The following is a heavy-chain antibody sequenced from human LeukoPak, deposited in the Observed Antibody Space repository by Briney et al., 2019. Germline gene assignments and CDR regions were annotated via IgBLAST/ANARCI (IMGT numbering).Heavy chain of an antibody. J-gene: IGHJ4*02. CDR3: ARRTSGLRRYFDY. CDR2: IYSGGST. V-gene: IGHV3-53*01. Sequence: QPGGSLRLSCAASGFTVSSNYMSWVRQAPGKGLEWVSVIYSGGSTYYADSVKGRFTISRDNSKNTLYLQMNSLRAEDTAVYYCARRTSGLRRYFDYWGQGTLVTVSS. CDR1: GFTVSSNY. D-gene: IGHD1-14*01.